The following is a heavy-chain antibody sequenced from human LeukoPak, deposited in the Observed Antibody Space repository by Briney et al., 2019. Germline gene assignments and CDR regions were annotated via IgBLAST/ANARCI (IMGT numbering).Heavy chain of an antibody. CDR3: AVLAAAGEIDH. Sequence: GRSLRLSCAASGFTFSSYGMHWVRQAPGKGLEWVAVISYDGSNKYYADSVKGRFTISRDNSKNTLYLQMNSLRAEDTAVYYCAVLAAAGEIDHWGQGTLVTVSS. CDR2: ISYDGSNK. CDR1: GFTFSSYG. V-gene: IGHV3-30*19. J-gene: IGHJ4*02. D-gene: IGHD6-13*01.